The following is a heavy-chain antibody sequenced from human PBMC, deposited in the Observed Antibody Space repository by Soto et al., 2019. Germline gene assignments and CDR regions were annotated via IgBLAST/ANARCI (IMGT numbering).Heavy chain of an antibody. Sequence: ASVKVSCKASGCTFTSYDINWVRQATGQGLEWMGWMNPNSGNTGYAQKFQGRVTMTTNTSKSTAYMELSSLRSEDTAVYYGAREAPPADPDYWGQGTLVTVSS. CDR3: AREAPPADPDY. J-gene: IGHJ4*02. CDR2: MNPNSGNT. CDR1: GCTFTSYD. V-gene: IGHV1-8*01.